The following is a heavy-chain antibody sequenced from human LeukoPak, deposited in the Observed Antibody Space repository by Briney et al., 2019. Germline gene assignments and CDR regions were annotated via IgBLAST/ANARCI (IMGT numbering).Heavy chain of an antibody. CDR2: IHSDGIST. J-gene: IGHJ4*02. Sequence: PGGSLRLSCAASGFTFSSYWMLWVRQAPGEGLVWVSRIHSDGISTTYADSVKGRFTISRDNAKNTLYLQMNSLRAEDTAVYYCARPRGAYIVGATYALRHWGQGTLVTVSS. V-gene: IGHV3-74*01. CDR3: ARPRGAYIVGATYALRH. D-gene: IGHD1-26*01. CDR1: GFTFSSYW.